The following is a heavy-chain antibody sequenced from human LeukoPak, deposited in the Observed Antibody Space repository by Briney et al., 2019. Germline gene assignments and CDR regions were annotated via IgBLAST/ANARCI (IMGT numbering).Heavy chain of an antibody. Sequence: GGSLRLSCAASGFTFSSYAMSWVRQAPGKGLEWVSAISSNGGSTYYANSVKGRFIISRDNSKNTLYLQMGSLRAEDMAVYYCARQATRIAAAGTSIDTWGQGTLVTVSS. CDR3: ARQATRIAAAGTSIDT. J-gene: IGHJ5*02. V-gene: IGHV3-64*01. CDR2: ISSNGGST. CDR1: GFTFSSYA. D-gene: IGHD6-13*01.